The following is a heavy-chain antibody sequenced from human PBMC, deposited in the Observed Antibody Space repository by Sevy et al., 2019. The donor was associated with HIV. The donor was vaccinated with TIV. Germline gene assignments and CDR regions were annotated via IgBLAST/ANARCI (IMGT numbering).Heavy chain of an antibody. D-gene: IGHD2-15*01. CDR1: GFTFGDYA. Sequence: GESLKISCTASGFTFGDYAMSWFRQAPGKGLEWVGFIRSKAYGGTTEYAASVKGRFTISRDDSKSIAYLQMNSLKTEDTAVYYCTRDGVVAATGFDYWGQGTLVTVSS. CDR2: IRSKAYGGTT. V-gene: IGHV3-49*03. J-gene: IGHJ4*02. CDR3: TRDGVVAATGFDY.